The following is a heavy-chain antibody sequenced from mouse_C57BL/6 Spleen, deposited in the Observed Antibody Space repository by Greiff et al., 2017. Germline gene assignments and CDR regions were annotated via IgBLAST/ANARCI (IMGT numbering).Heavy chain of an antibody. V-gene: IGHV1-76*01. CDR1: GYTFTDYY. CDR3: ARDGEGFDY. J-gene: IGHJ2*01. CDR2: IYPGSGNT. Sequence: VQLQQSGAELVRPGASVKLSCKASGYTFTDYYINWVKQRPGQGLEWIARIYPGSGNTYYNEKFKGKATLTAEKSSSTAYMQLSSLTSEDSAVYFCARDGEGFDYWGQGTTLTVSS. D-gene: IGHD1-1*01.